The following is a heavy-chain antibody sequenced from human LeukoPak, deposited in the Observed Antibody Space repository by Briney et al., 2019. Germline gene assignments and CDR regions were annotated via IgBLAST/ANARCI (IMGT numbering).Heavy chain of an antibody. CDR2: IYQSETA. J-gene: IGHJ5*02. D-gene: IGHD1-14*01. CDR3: ARLNKPGWFDP. V-gene: IGHV4-38-2*02. Sequence: PSETLSLTCTVSGYSISSGYFWGWMRQPPGKGLEWIGSIYQSETAHYNPSLKSRVTISIDTSKNQFSLRLNSVTATDTAVYYCARLNKPGWFDPWGQGTLVTVSS. CDR1: GYSISSGYF.